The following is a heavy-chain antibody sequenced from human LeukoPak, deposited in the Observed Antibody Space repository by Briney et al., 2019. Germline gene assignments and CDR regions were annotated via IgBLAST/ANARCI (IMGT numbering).Heavy chain of an antibody. D-gene: IGHD3-9*01. CDR3: AKDRRRDDVLTGSFSD. J-gene: IGHJ4*02. V-gene: IGHV3-23*01. CDR1: GFTFSNYA. CDR2: ISNSGDTT. Sequence: GGSLRLSCAASGFTFSNYAMYWVRQAPGKGLEWVSVISNSGDTTYYADSVKGRFTISRDTSKNTLYLQINSLRADDTAVYYCAKDRRRDDVLTGSFSDWGQGTLVTVSS.